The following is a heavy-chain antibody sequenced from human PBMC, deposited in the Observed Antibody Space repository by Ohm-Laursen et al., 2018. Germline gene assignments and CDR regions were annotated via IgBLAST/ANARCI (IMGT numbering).Heavy chain of an antibody. CDR2: IYWNDDK. CDR1: GFSLSTSGVG. Sequence: TQTLTLTCTFSGFSLSTSGVGVGWIRQPPGKALEWLALIYWNDDKRYSPSLKSRLTITKDTSKNQVVLTMTNMDPVNTATYFCARISPGAYLFDYWGRGTLVTVPS. V-gene: IGHV2-5*01. D-gene: IGHD4-17*01. J-gene: IGHJ4*02. CDR3: ARISPGAYLFDY.